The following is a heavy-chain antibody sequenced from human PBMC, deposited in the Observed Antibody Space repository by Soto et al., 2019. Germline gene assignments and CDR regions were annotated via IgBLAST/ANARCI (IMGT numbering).Heavy chain of an antibody. CDR2: ISSSSSYI. J-gene: IGHJ6*02. CDR3: ATIASRIQLWTSAYCYYGMDV. Sequence: PGGSLRLSCAASGFTFSSYSMNWVRQAPGKGLEWVSSISSSSSYIYYADSVKGRFTISRDNAKNSLYLQMNSLRAEDTAVYYCATIASRIQLWTSAYCYYGMDVWGQGTTVTVSS. D-gene: IGHD5-18*01. CDR1: GFTFSSYS. V-gene: IGHV3-21*01.